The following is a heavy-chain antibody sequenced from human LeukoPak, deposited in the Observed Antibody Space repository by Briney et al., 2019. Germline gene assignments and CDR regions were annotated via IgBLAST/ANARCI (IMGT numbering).Heavy chain of an antibody. CDR1: GGSISSYY. J-gene: IGHJ5*02. CDR3: ATGGTYWFDP. D-gene: IGHD3-16*01. Sequence: PSETLSLTCTVSGGSISSYYWSWIRQPAGKGLEWIGRIYTSGSTNYNPSLKSRVTMSVDTSKNQISLRLSSVTAADTAVYYCATGGTYWFDPWGQGTLVTVSS. CDR2: IYTSGST. V-gene: IGHV4-4*07.